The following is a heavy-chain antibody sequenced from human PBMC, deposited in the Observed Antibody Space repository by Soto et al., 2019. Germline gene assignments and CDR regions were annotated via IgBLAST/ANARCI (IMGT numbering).Heavy chain of an antibody. CDR2: IYPGDSDT. D-gene: IGHD3-16*02. CDR3: ARQYYDYVWGSYRPREDYFDY. J-gene: IGHJ4*02. CDR1: GYSFTSYW. Sequence: GESLKISCKGSGYSFTSYWIGWVRQMPGKGLEWMGIIYPGDSDTRYSPSFQGQVTISADKSISTAYLQWSSLKASDTAMYYCARQYYDYVWGSYRPREDYFDYWGQGTLVTVSS. V-gene: IGHV5-51*01.